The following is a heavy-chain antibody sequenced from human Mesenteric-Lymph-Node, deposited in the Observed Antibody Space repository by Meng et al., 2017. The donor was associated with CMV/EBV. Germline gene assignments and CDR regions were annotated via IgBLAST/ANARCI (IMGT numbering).Heavy chain of an antibody. CDR1: GFTFSDYW. J-gene: IGHJ4*02. V-gene: IGHV3-7*01. Sequence: GESLKISCEASGFTFSDYWMSWVRQAPGKGLEWVANIKQDGSEKYYVDSVKGRFTISRDNAKNSLYLQMNSLRAEDTAVYYCARDHYGSGSYRFDYWGQGTLVTVSS. D-gene: IGHD3-10*01. CDR3: ARDHYGSGSYRFDY. CDR2: IKQDGSEK.